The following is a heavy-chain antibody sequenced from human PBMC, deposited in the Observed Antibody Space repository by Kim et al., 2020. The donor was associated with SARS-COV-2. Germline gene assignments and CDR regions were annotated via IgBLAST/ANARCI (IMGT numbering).Heavy chain of an antibody. CDR3: ARVKQLVPVDNYYGMDV. J-gene: IGHJ6*02. CDR1: GYSFTSYW. D-gene: IGHD6-6*01. Sequence: GESLKISCKGSGYSFTSYWIGWVRQMPGKGLEWMGIIYPGDSDTRYSPSFQGQVTIAADKSISTAYPQWSSLKASDTAMYYCARVKQLVPVDNYYGMDVWGQGTTVTVSS. CDR2: IYPGDSDT. V-gene: IGHV5-51*01.